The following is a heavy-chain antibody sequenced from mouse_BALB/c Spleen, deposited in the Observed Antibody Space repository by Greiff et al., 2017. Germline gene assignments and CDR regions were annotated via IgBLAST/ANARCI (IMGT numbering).Heavy chain of an antibody. CDR3: ARRGGLRAMDY. CDR1: GFNIKDTY. CDR2: IDPANGNT. V-gene: IGHV14-3*02. Sequence: EVQLQQSGAELVKPGASVKLSCTASGFNIKDTYMHWVKQRPEQGLEWIGRIDPANGNTKYDPKFQGKATITADTSSNTAYLQLSSLTSEDTAVYYCARRGGLRAMDYWGQGTSVTVSS. J-gene: IGHJ4*01. D-gene: IGHD2-4*01.